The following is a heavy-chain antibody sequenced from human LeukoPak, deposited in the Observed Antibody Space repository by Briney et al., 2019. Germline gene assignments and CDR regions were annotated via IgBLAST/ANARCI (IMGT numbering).Heavy chain of an antibody. V-gene: IGHV1-2*02. J-gene: IGHJ4*02. CDR1: GYTFTGYY. CDR2: INPNSGGT. Sequence: ASVKVSCKASGYTFTGYYMHWVRQAPGQELEGMGWINPNSGGTKYAQKFQGRVTLTRDTSISTAYMELNRLRSDDTAVYYSARSTWESSSGYSPDYWGQGTLVTVSS. CDR3: ARSTWESSSGYSPDY. D-gene: IGHD3-22*01.